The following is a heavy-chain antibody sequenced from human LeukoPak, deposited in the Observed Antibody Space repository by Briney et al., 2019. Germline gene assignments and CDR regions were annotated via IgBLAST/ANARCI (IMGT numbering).Heavy chain of an antibody. Sequence: GGSLRLSCAASGFTVSSNYMSWVRQAPGKGLEWVSLFYSGGGTNYADSMEGRDNAKNTLYLQMNSLRAEDTAVYYCAREVLDSVAIAVAGPLGAFGIWGQGTMVTVSS. V-gene: IGHV3-53*01. CDR2: FYSGGGT. CDR3: AREVLDSVAIAVAGPLGAFGI. CDR1: GFTVSSNY. J-gene: IGHJ3*02. D-gene: IGHD6-19*01.